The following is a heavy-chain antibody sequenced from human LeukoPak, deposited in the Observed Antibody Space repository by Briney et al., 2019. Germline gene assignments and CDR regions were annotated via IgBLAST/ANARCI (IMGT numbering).Heavy chain of an antibody. CDR3: ARVVPSIAVGQGFDP. V-gene: IGHV4-39*07. CDR2: IYATGST. J-gene: IGHJ5*02. CDR1: GGSISSSTSY. Sequence: SETLSLTCTVSGGSISSSTSYWGWIRQPPGKGLEWVGSIYATGSTYYKSSLKSRATISIDTSNNQFSLKLSSVTAADTAVYYCARVVPSIAVGQGFDPWGQGTLVTVSS. D-gene: IGHD6-19*01.